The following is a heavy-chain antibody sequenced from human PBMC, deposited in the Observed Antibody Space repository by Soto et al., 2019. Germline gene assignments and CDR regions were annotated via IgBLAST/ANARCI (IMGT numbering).Heavy chain of an antibody. Sequence: QINLKESGPTLVKPTQTLTLTCSFSGFSLTTAGVGVGWVRQSPGEALEWLALIYWDDDERYSPSLKTRLTITMETSKDQVVLKMTNMAPVDTATYYWAHSRNLITEDAQVGDFDYWGQGTLVTVSS. CDR1: GFSLTTAGVG. J-gene: IGHJ4*02. CDR3: AHSRNLITEDAQVGDFDY. CDR2: IYWDDDE. D-gene: IGHD3-10*01. V-gene: IGHV2-5*02.